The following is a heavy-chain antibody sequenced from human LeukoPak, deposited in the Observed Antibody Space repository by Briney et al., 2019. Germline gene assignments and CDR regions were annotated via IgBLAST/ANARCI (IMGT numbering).Heavy chain of an antibody. Sequence: SETLSLTCTVSGGSVSSGSYYWSWIRQPPGKGLEWIGSIYYSGSTYYNPSLKSRVTISVDTSKNQFSLKLSSVTAADTAVYYCASSGGDYYGSGSYYGIPLLSHWGQGTLVTVSS. CDR3: ASSGGDYYGSGSYYGIPLLSH. D-gene: IGHD3-10*01. J-gene: IGHJ4*02. CDR1: GGSVSSGSYY. CDR2: IYYSGST. V-gene: IGHV4-39*01.